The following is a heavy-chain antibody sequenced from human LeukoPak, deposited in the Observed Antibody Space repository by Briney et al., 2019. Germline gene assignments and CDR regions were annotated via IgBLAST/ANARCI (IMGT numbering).Heavy chain of an antibody. J-gene: IGHJ4*02. CDR3: ASGQYYDLWSGYYVD. Sequence: SETLSLTCTVSGGSISSYYWSWIRQPPGKGLEWIGYFYYSGSTNYNPSLKSRVTISVDTSKNQFSLKLSSVTAADTAVYYCASGQYYDLWSGYYVDWGQGTLVTVSA. V-gene: IGHV4-59*12. CDR2: FYYSGST. CDR1: GGSISSYY. D-gene: IGHD3-3*01.